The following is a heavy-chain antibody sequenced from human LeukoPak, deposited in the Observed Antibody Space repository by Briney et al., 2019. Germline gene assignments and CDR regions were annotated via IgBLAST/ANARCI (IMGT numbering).Heavy chain of an antibody. CDR1: GYTFTGYY. CDR3: ARGDAFDI. J-gene: IGHJ3*02. V-gene: IGHV1-2*02. Sequence: ASVKVSCKASGYTFTGYYMHWVRQAPGQGLEWMGWINPNGGGTNSAQKFQGRVTMTRDTSISTAYMELSGLRSDDTAVYYCARGDAFDIWGQGTMVTVSS. CDR2: INPNGGGT.